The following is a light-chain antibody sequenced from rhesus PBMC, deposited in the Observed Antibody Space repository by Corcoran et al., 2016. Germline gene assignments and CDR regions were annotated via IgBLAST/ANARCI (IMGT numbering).Light chain of an antibody. J-gene: IGKJ2*01. CDR3: QQYNNWNS. CDR2: GAS. V-gene: IGKV3S9*01. CDR1: QSVSSY. Sequence: EIVMTQSPATLSLSPGERATLSCRASQSVSSYVAWYQQKPEQAPRLHIYGASNRATGIPDRFSGSGSGTDFTLIIRSMEPEDVGVYYCQQYNNWNSFGQGTKVEIK.